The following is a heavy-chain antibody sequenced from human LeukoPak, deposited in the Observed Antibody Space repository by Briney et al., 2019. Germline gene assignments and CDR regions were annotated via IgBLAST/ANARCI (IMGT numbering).Heavy chain of an antibody. CDR2: IYYSGST. D-gene: IGHD6-13*01. J-gene: IGHJ4*02. CDR1: GGSISSYY. Sequence: SETLSLTCTVSGGSISSYYWSWIRQPAGKGLEWIGSIYYSGSTYYNPSLKSRVTISVDTSKNQFSLKLSSVTAADTAVYYCADHIAAAGHHYFDYWGQGTLVTVSS. V-gene: IGHV4-4*07. CDR3: ADHIAAAGHHYFDY.